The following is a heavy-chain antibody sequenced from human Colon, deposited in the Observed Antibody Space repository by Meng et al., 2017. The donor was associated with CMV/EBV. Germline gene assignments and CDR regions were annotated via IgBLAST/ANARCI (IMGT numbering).Heavy chain of an antibody. CDR1: GFTFSNYA. D-gene: IGHD3/OR15-3a*01. CDR2: FSGSGDNT. CDR3: AKYSGYLDPFDY. V-gene: IGHV3-23*01. J-gene: IGHJ4*02. Sequence: EVQLXXXXXGLVXRXXXLSLSCTASGFTFSNYAMGWVRQAPGKGLEWVSGFSGSGDNTYYAESVKGRFTISRDNSKNTLYLQMNSLRAEDTAVYYCAKYSGYLDPFDYWGQGTLVTVSS.